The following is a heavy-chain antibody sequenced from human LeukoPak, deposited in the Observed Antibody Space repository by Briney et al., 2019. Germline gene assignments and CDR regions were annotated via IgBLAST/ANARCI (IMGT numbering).Heavy chain of an antibody. CDR2: IIPILVIA. CDR3: ARDRFPSEAGLDY. J-gene: IGHJ4*02. V-gene: IGHV1-69*04. Sequence: SVKVSCKASGGTFSSYAISWVRQAPGQGLEWMGRIIPILVIANYAQKFQGRVTITADKSTSTAYMELSSLRSEDTAVYYCARDRFPSEAGLDYWGQGTLVTVSS. D-gene: IGHD6-19*01. CDR1: GGTFSSYA.